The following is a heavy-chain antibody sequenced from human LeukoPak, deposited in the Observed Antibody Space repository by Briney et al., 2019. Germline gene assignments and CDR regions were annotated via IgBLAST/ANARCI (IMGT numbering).Heavy chain of an antibody. CDR3: TTRPLGSCSGNSCQGLDY. V-gene: IGHV3-30*02. CDR2: IRYDGNNK. Sequence: GGSLRLSCAASGFTLSDYSMHWVRQAPGKGLNWVAFIRYDGNNKYYADSVGGRFTISRDNTKNTLYLQMNSVRAEDTAVYYCTTRPLGSCSGNSCQGLDYWGQGTLVTVSS. J-gene: IGHJ4*02. CDR1: GFTLSDYS. D-gene: IGHD2-2*01.